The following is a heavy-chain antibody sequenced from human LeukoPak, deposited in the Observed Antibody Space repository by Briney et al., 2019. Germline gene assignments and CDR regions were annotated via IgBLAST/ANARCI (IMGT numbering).Heavy chain of an antibody. CDR3: ARDPRYCSSTSCYSYFDY. Sequence: GGSLRLSCAASGFTFSNHGMDWVRQAPGKGLEWVSYISSSSSTIYYADSVKGRFTISRDNAKNSLYLQMNSLRAEDTAVYYCARDPRYCSSTSCYSYFDYWGQGTLVTVSS. V-gene: IGHV3-48*01. CDR2: ISSSSSTI. D-gene: IGHD2-2*01. CDR1: GFTFSNHG. J-gene: IGHJ4*02.